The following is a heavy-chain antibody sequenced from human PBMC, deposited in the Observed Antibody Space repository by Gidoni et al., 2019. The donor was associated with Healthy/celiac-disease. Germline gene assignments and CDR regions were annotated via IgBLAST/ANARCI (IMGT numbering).Heavy chain of an antibody. CDR1: GFTFSNAW. J-gene: IGHJ4*02. CDR2: IKSKTDGGTT. D-gene: IGHD3-22*01. Sequence: EVQLVESGGGLVKPGGSLRLSCAASGFTFSNAWMNWVRQAPGKGLEWVGRIKSKTDGGTTDYAAPVKGRFTISRDDSKNTLYLQMNSLKTEDTAVYYCTTDGPGAYYYDSSGFPGREYWGQGTLVTVSS. CDR3: TTDGPGAYYYDSSGFPGREY. V-gene: IGHV3-15*07.